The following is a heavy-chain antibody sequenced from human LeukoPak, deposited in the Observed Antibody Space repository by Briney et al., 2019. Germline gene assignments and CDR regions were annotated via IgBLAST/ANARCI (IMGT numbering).Heavy chain of an antibody. CDR3: ARDHGSSWYARPGYFDY. D-gene: IGHD6-13*01. CDR2: ISSSSSYI. Sequence: GGSLRLSCAASGFTFSSYSMNWVRQAPGKGLEWVSSISSSSSYIYYADSVKGRFTISRDNAKNLLYLQMNSLRAEDTAVYYCARDHGSSWYARPGYFDYWGQGTLVTVSS. J-gene: IGHJ4*02. CDR1: GFTFSSYS. V-gene: IGHV3-21*01.